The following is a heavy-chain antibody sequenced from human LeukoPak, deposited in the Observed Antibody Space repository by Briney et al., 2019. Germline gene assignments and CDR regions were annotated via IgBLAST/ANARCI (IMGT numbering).Heavy chain of an antibody. CDR3: AKDPEASSWSFLDY. V-gene: IGHV3-33*06. Sequence: PGGSLRLSCAASGFTFSSYGMHWVRQAPGKGLEWVAVIWYDGSNKYYADSVKGRFTISRDNSKNTLYLQMNSLRAEDTAVYYCAKDPEASSWSFLDYWGQGTLVTVFS. CDR2: IWYDGSNK. J-gene: IGHJ4*02. D-gene: IGHD6-13*01. CDR1: GFTFSSYG.